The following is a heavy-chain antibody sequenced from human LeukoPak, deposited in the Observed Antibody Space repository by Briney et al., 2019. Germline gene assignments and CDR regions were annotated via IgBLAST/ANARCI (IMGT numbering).Heavy chain of an antibody. D-gene: IGHD6-13*01. V-gene: IGHV3-30*18. J-gene: IGHJ4*02. CDR3: AKPIRGQLVIDY. Sequence: GRSLRLSCAAPGFTFSSYGMHWVRQAPGKGLEWVAVISYDGSNKYYADSVKGRFTISRDNSKNTLYLQMSSLRAEDTAVYYCAKPIRGQLVIDYWGQGTLVTVSS. CDR2: ISYDGSNK. CDR1: GFTFSSYG.